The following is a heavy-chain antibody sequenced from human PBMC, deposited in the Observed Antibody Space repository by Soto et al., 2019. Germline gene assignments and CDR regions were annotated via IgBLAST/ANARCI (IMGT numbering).Heavy chain of an antibody. V-gene: IGHV3-72*01. D-gene: IGHD1-26*01. CDR2: IRNKANSYNT. J-gene: IGHJ4*01. Sequence: EVQLVESGGGLVQPGGSQRLSCAASGFTFSDHYMDWVRQAPGKGLGWVGRIRNKANSYNTDYAASVKGRFTISRDDSKVSLYLQMNSLKTEDTAIYYCARDSGKGAYFDYWGHGTLATVSS. CDR3: ARDSGKGAYFDY. CDR1: GFTFSDHY.